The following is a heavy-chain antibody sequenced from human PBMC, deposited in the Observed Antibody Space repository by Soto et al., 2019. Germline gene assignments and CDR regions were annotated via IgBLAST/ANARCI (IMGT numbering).Heavy chain of an antibody. D-gene: IGHD3-10*01. Sequence: SETLSLTWTVSGGSISSDYWSWIRQPPGKGLEWIGYIYYSGSPNHNPSLKRRVTISVDTSKNQFSLRLSSVTAADTAVYYCARTLEVRYYGAGSYYSRYYFGYWGQGTLVTVSS. J-gene: IGHJ4*02. CDR3: ARTLEVRYYGAGSYYSRYYFGY. CDR2: IYYSGSP. V-gene: IGHV4-59*01. CDR1: GGSISSDY.